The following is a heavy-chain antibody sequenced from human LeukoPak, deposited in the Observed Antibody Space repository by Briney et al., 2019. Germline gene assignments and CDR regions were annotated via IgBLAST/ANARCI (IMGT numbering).Heavy chain of an antibody. CDR1: GFTFRSYG. CDR3: ARVWRWLQFGPPDY. J-gene: IGHJ4*02. V-gene: IGHV3-30*02. Sequence: GGSLRLSCAASGFTFRSYGMHWVRQAPGKGLDWVAIIWYDGSNKYYADSVKGRFIISKDNSKNTLYLQMNSLRAEDTAVYYCARVWRWLQFGPPDYWGQGTLVTVSS. CDR2: IWYDGSNK. D-gene: IGHD5-24*01.